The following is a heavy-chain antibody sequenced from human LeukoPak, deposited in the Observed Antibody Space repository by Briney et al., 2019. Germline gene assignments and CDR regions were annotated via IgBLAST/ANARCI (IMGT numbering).Heavy chain of an antibody. CDR3: ARGGRQLGTFDY. Sequence: SETLSLTCTVSGGSISSGSYDWSWMRQPAGKGLEWIGRIYTSGSTNYNPSLKSRVTISVDTSKNQFSLKLSSVTAADTAVYYCARGGRQLGTFDYWGQGTLVTVSS. D-gene: IGHD6-13*01. CDR1: GGSISSGSYD. J-gene: IGHJ4*02. CDR2: IYTSGST. V-gene: IGHV4-61*02.